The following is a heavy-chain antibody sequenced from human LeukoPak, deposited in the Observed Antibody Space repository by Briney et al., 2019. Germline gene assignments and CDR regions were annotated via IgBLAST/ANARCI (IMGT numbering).Heavy chain of an antibody. D-gene: IGHD2-15*01. V-gene: IGHV4-31*03. CDR2: IYYSGST. CDR1: GGSISSGGYY. J-gene: IGHJ4*02. Sequence: SQTLSLTCTVSGGSISSGGYYWSWIRQHPGKGLEWIGYIYYSGSTYYNPSLKSRVTISVDTSKNQFSLKLSSVTAADTAVYYCARVYCSGGSCYFGYWGQGTLVTVSS. CDR3: ARVYCSGGSCYFGY.